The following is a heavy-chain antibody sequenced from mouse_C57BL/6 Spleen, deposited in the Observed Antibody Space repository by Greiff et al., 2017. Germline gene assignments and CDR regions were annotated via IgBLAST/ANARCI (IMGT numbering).Heavy chain of an antibody. CDR1: GFSFNTYA. CDR3: GRHHYGSSYFDY. J-gene: IGHJ2*01. CDR2: IRSKSNNYAT. Sequence: DVMLVESGGGLVQPKGSLKLSCAASGFSFNTYAMNWVRQAPGKGLEWVARIRSKSNNYATYYADSVKDRFTISRDDSESMLYLQRNNLKTEDTSMYYCGRHHYGSSYFDYWGQGTTLTVSS. V-gene: IGHV10-1*01. D-gene: IGHD1-1*01.